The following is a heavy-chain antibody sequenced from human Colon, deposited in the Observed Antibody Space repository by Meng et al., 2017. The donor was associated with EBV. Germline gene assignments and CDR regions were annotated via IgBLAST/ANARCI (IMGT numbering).Heavy chain of an antibody. CDR1: GASISSNNW. CDR3: ARGNAYNAPSFDY. CDR2: IYHGGNT. D-gene: IGHD5-24*01. J-gene: IGHJ4*02. Sequence: QVQRPGSGPGLVEPSGTLSLTCAVSGASISSNNWWSWVRQPPGKGLEWIGEIYHGGNTNYNPSLKSRVTISVDRSNDQFSLSLSSVTAADTAVYYCARGNAYNAPSFDYWGQGTLVTVSS. V-gene: IGHV4-4*02.